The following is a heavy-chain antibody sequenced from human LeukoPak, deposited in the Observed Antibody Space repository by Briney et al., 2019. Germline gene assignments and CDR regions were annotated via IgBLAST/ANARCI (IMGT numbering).Heavy chain of an antibody. V-gene: IGHV1-58*02. Sequence: ASVKVSCKASGFTFTSSAMQWVRQARGQRLEWIGWIVVGSGNTNYAQKFQERVTITRDMSTSTAYMELSSLRSEDTAVYYCAADWRSGDPNWFDPWGQGALVTVSS. CDR3: AADWRSGDPNWFDP. D-gene: IGHD3-3*01. CDR2: IVVGSGNT. J-gene: IGHJ5*02. CDR1: GFTFTSSA.